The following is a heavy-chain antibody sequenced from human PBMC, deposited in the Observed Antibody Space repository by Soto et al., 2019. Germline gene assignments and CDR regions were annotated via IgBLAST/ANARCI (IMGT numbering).Heavy chain of an antibody. J-gene: IGHJ4*02. CDR2: IYYSGST. D-gene: IGHD3-9*01. CDR3: ARTYYDILTGYPAYDY. CDR1: GGSISSSSYY. Sequence: SETLSLTCTVSGGSISSSSYYWGWIRQPPGKGLEWIGSIYYSGSTYYNPSLKSRVTISVDTSKNQFSLKLSSVTAADTAVYYCARTYYDILTGYPAYDYWGQGTLVTVSS. V-gene: IGHV4-39*01.